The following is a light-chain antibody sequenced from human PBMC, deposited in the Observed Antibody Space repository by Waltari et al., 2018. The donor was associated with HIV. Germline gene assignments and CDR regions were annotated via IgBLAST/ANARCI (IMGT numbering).Light chain of an antibody. CDR1: SSDVGGYNY. V-gene: IGLV2-11*01. Sequence: QSALTQTRSVSGSPGQSVTISCTGTSSDVGGYNYVSWYQHHPGKAPKLIIYDVTKRPSGGPDRFTGSKSGDTASLTMSGLQAEDEADYYCCSYAGSKTYVFGTGTKVTVL. CDR2: DVT. CDR3: CSYAGSKTYV. J-gene: IGLJ1*01.